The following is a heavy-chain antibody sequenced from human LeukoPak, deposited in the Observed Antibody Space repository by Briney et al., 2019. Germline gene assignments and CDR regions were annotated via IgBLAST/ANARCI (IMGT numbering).Heavy chain of an antibody. CDR3: ARDPYGSGSTYPRVFDY. Sequence: GASVKVSCKASGYTFTSCGISWVRQAPGQGLEWMGWISAYNGNTNYAQKLQGRVTMTTDTSTSTAYMELRSLRSDDTAVYYCARDPYGSGSTYPRVFDYWGQGTLVTVSS. CDR1: GYTFTSCG. CDR2: ISAYNGNT. J-gene: IGHJ4*02. V-gene: IGHV1-18*01. D-gene: IGHD3-10*01.